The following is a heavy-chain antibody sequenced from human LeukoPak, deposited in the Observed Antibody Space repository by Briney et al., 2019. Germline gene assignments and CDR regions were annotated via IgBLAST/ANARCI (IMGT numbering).Heavy chain of an antibody. CDR3: ARNRYYYGSGNYGVPNWFDP. CDR2: MYDGGSI. Sequence: SETLSLTCSFSGDSLSSAYYWGWIRQPPGKGLEWIGSMEWIGSMYDGGSIYYNPSLKSRVFISVDTAKHRFSLKLSSVIVSDTAVYYCARNRYYYGSGNYGVPNWFDPWGQGTLVTVSS. CDR1: GDSLSSAYY. J-gene: IGHJ5*02. D-gene: IGHD3-10*01. V-gene: IGHV4-38-2*02.